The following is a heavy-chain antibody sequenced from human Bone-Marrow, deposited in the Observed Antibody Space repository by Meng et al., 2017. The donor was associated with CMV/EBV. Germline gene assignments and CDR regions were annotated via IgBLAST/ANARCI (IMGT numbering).Heavy chain of an antibody. CDR3: ARAGGNSIYWYFDL. J-gene: IGHJ2*01. CDR2: ISSSSSYI. Sequence: GESLKISCAASGFTFSSYSMNWVRQAPGKGLEWVSSISSSSSYIYYADSVQCRFTISSDNAKNSLYLQMNSLRAEDTAVYYCARAGGNSIYWYFDLWARGTLVTV. CDR1: GFTFSSYS. V-gene: IGHV3-21*01. D-gene: IGHD4-23*01.